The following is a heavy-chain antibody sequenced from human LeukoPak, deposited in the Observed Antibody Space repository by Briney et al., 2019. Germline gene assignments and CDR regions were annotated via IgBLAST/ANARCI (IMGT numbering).Heavy chain of an antibody. J-gene: IGHJ4*02. CDR2: IYTSGST. V-gene: IGHV4-4*07. CDR3: ARDLGSGWAYYFDY. CDR1: GGSISSYY. D-gene: IGHD6-19*01. Sequence: PSETLPLTCTVSGGSISSYYWSWIRQPAGKGREWIGRIYTSGSTNYNPSLKSRVTMSVATSKNQFSLTLSSVTAADTAVYYCARDLGSGWAYYFDYWGQGTLVTVSS.